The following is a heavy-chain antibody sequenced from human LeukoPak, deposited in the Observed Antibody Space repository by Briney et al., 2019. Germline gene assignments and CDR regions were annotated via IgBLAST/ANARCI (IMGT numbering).Heavy chain of an antibody. V-gene: IGHV4-61*02. CDR2: IYTSGST. Sequence: PSETLSLTCTVSGGSISSGSYYWSWIRQPAGKGLEWIGRIYTSGSTNYNPSLKSRVTISVDTSKNQFSLKLSPVTAADTAVYYCARAYYDFWSGYFDYWGQGTLVTVSS. J-gene: IGHJ4*02. D-gene: IGHD3-3*01. CDR1: GGSISSGSYY. CDR3: ARAYYDFWSGYFDY.